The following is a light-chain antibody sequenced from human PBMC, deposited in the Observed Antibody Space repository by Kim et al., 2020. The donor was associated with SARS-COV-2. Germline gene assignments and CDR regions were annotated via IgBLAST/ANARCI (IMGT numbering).Light chain of an antibody. CDR3: NSRDSSGNHLGV. Sequence: LGQTVRITCQGDSLRSYYASWYQHKPGQAPVLVIYGNNSRPLGIPDRFSGSSSGNTASLTITGSQAGDEADYYCNSRDSSGNHLGVFGGGTQLTVL. J-gene: IGLJ2*01. CDR1: SLRSYY. CDR2: GNN. V-gene: IGLV3-19*01.